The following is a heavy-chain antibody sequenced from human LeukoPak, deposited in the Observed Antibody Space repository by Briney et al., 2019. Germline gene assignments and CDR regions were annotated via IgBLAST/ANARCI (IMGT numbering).Heavy chain of an antibody. D-gene: IGHD3-9*01. CDR3: ARLQLRYFDWLSRNWFDP. CDR1: GGSFSAYY. J-gene: IGHJ5*02. CDR2: INHSGNT. Sequence: SETLSLTCAVYGGSFSAYYWTWIRQPPGRGLEWIGEINHSGNTNYNPSLKSRVTISVDTSKNQFSLKLSSVTAADTAVYYCARLQLRYFDWLSRNWFDPWGQGTLVTVSS. V-gene: IGHV4-34*01.